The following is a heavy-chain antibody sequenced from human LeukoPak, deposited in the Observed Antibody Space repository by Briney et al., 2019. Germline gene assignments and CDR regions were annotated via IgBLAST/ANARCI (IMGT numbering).Heavy chain of an antibody. CDR2: IRYDGSNK. D-gene: IGHD3-22*01. CDR1: GFTFSSYG. V-gene: IGHV3-30*02. CDR3: AKDLQAYYYDSSGYYYYYYYMDV. J-gene: IGHJ6*03. Sequence: GGSLRLSCAASGFTFSSYGMHWVRQAPGKGLEWVAFIRYDGSNKYYADSVKGRFTISRDNSKNTLYLQMNSLRAEDTAVYYCAKDLQAYYYDSSGYYYYYYYMDVWGKGTTVTISS.